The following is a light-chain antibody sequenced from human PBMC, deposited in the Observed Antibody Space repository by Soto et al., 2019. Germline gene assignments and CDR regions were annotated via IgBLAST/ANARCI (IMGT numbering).Light chain of an antibody. CDR1: QTISIW. V-gene: IGKV1-5*03. Sequence: IQMTHSPSTLSVSLGDIVAMTFRASQTISIWLAWYQQKPGKAPKLLIYKASNLKSGVPSRFSGSGSGTEFTLTISSLQPDDFATYYCQHYNSYSEAFGQGTKVDIK. J-gene: IGKJ1*01. CDR3: QHYNSYSEA. CDR2: KAS.